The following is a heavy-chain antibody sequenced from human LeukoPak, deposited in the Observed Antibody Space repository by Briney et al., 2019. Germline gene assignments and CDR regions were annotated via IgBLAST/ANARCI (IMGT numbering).Heavy chain of an antibody. D-gene: IGHD6-19*01. CDR2: ISYEEKNE. CDR1: GFTFSSYN. CDR3: VREFVSGWFDY. J-gene: IGHJ4*02. Sequence: PGRSLRLSCAASGFTFSSYNIHWVRQAPGKGLEGVAVISYEEKNEFYVDSVKGRFTISRDNSKNTLYMQMNRLRAEDTAMYYCVREFVSGWFDYWGQETLVTVSS. V-gene: IGHV3-30*04.